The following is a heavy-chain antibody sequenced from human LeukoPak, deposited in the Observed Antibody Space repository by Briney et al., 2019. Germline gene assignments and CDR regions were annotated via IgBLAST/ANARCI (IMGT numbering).Heavy chain of an antibody. Sequence: EASVKVSCKASGGTFSSYAISWVRQAPGQGLEWMGRIIPILGIANYAQKFQGRVTITADKSTSTAYMELSSLRSEDTAVYYCARDGKEMATIGAFDYWGQGTLVTVSS. D-gene: IGHD5-24*01. J-gene: IGHJ4*02. CDR2: IIPILGIA. CDR1: GGTFSSYA. V-gene: IGHV1-69*04. CDR3: ARDGKEMATIGAFDY.